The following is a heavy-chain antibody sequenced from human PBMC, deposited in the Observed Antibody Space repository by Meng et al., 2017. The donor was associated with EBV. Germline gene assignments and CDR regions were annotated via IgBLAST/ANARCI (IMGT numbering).Heavy chain of an antibody. Sequence: QVQVVQSGAGVKKPGASVKVSCKASGYTFTSYDIHWVRQAPGQGLEWMGWMNPNSGNTGYAQKFQGRVTMTRNTSISTAYMELSSLRSEDTAVYYCARGRGVYCSGGSCYPGWFDPWGQGTLVTVSS. D-gene: IGHD2-15*01. J-gene: IGHJ5*02. CDR2: MNPNSGNT. CDR1: GYTFTSYD. CDR3: ARGRGVYCSGGSCYPGWFDP. V-gene: IGHV1-8*01.